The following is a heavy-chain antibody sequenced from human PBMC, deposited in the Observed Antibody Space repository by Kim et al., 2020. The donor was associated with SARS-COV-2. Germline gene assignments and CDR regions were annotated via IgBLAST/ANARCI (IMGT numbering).Heavy chain of an antibody. CDR3: ASGLGGRFDP. Sequence: YFDYAESVKSRITINPDTSKNQVSLQLNSVTPEDTAVYYCASGLGGRFDPWGQGTLVTVSS. D-gene: IGHD3-16*01. V-gene: IGHV6-1*01. CDR2: YF. J-gene: IGHJ5*02.